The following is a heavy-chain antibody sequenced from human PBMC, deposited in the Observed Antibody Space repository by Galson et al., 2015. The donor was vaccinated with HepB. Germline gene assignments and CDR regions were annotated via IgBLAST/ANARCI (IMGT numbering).Heavy chain of an antibody. Sequence: SVKVSCKASGYTFTDYHLHWVRQVPGQGLEWMGRIHPNSGATHYVQSFQGRVTMTRDTSINTVCMDLSRLTSDDPAVYYCARDEYCSGDMWNCCWGQGTLVTVSS. D-gene: IGHD2-15*01. CDR1: GYTFTDYH. J-gene: IGHJ4*02. CDR2: IHPNSGAT. CDR3: ARDEYCSGDMWNCC. V-gene: IGHV1-2*06.